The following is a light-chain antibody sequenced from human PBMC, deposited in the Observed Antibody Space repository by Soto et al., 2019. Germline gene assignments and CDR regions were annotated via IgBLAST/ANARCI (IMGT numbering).Light chain of an antibody. CDR1: QSVSSY. CDR3: QQRSNWPPT. CDR2: DAS. J-gene: IGKJ4*01. V-gene: IGKV3-11*01. Sequence: EIVLTQSPATLSLSPGERATLSCRASQSVSSYLAWYQQKPGQAPRLLIYDASNRATGIPARFSGSGSGTDFTFTISSLEPEDFAVYYYQQRSNWPPTFGGGTKVDIK.